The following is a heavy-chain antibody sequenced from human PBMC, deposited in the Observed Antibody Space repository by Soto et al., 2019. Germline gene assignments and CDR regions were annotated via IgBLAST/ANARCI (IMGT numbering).Heavy chain of an antibody. Sequence: PGGSLRLSCAASGFTFSSYSMNRVRQAPGKGLEWVSYISSSSSTIYYADSVKGRFTISRDNAKNSLYLQMNSLRDEDTAVYYCARVNDYGDYHIDYWGQGTLVTVSS. D-gene: IGHD4-17*01. CDR3: ARVNDYGDYHIDY. CDR1: GFTFSSYS. V-gene: IGHV3-48*02. J-gene: IGHJ4*02. CDR2: ISSSSSTI.